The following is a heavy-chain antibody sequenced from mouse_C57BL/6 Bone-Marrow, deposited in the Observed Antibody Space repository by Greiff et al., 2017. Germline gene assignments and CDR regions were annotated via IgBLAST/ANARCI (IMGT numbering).Heavy chain of an antibody. CDR2: INPNNGGT. CDR1: GYTFTDYN. CDR3: ARTRRSWFAY. V-gene: IGHV1-18*01. Sequence: EVQLVESGPELVKPGASVKIPCKASGYTFTDYNMDWVKQSHGKSLEWIGDINPNNGGTIYNQKFKGKATLTVAKSSSTAYMELRSLTSEDTAVYYCARTRRSWFAYWGQGTLVTVSA. J-gene: IGHJ3*01.